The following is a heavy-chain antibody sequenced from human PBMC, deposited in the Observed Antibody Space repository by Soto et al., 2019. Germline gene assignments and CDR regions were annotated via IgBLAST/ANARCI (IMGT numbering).Heavy chain of an antibody. CDR2: IWYDGSNK. CDR1: GFTFSSYG. Sequence: PGGSLRLSCAASGFTFSSYGMHWVRQAPGKGLEGVAVIWYDGSNKYYADSVKGRFTISRDNSKNTLYLQMNSLRAEDTAVYYCARVPRGGIAAAGTNPYGMDVWGQGTTVTVSS. CDR3: ARVPRGGIAAAGTNPYGMDV. D-gene: IGHD6-13*01. J-gene: IGHJ6*02. V-gene: IGHV3-33*01.